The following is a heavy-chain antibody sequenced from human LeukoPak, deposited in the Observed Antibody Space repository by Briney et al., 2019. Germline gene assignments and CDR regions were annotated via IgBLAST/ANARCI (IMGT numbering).Heavy chain of an antibody. CDR1: GFTFSSYA. V-gene: IGHV3-23*01. CDR3: AKARTIFNWFDP. CDR2: ISGSGGST. D-gene: IGHD3-3*01. J-gene: IGHJ5*02. Sequence: PGGSLRLSCAASGFTFSSYAMTWVRQAPGKGLEWVSGISGSGGSTYYADSVKGRFTVSRDNSKNRLYLQMNSLRAEDTAIYYCAKARTIFNWFDPWGQGTLVTVSS.